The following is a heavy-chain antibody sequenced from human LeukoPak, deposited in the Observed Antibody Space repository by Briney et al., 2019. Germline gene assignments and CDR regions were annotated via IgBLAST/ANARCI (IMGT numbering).Heavy chain of an antibody. Sequence: GGSLRLSCAASGFTFSSYGMHWVRQAPGKRLEWVTFIRYDGSNKYYADSVKGRFTISRDNSKNTLYLQMNSLRAEDTAVYYCARRAGGYSHPYDYWGQGTLVTVSS. J-gene: IGHJ4*02. V-gene: IGHV3-33*08. CDR2: IRYDGSNK. CDR1: GFTFSSYG. D-gene: IGHD4-23*01. CDR3: ARRAGGYSHPYDY.